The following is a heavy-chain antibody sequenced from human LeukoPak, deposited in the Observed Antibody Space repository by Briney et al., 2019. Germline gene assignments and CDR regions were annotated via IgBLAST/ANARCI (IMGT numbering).Heavy chain of an antibody. CDR1: GGTFSSYA. V-gene: IGHV1-69*04. D-gene: IGHD3-16*01. CDR2: IIPIFGIA. J-gene: IGHJ4*02. Sequence: SVKVSCKASGGTFSSYAIGWVRQAPGQGLEWMGRIIPIFGIANYAQKFQGRVTITADKSTSTAYMELSSLRSEDTAVYYCAREPEGESFDYWGQGTLVTVSS. CDR3: AREPEGESFDY.